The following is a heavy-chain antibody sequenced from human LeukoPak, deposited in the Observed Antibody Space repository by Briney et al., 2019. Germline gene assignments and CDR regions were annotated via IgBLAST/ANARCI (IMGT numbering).Heavy chain of an antibody. J-gene: IGHJ6*03. CDR1: GYTFTSHG. Sequence: ASVTVSCKASGYTFTSHGISWVRQAPGQGLEWMGWISTYNGNTNYAQKLQGRVSMTTDTSTSTAYMDLRSLRSDDTAVYYRARDLRYSSGRSASGMDVWGKGTTVTISS. V-gene: IGHV1-18*01. D-gene: IGHD6-19*01. CDR2: ISTYNGNT. CDR3: ARDLRYSSGRSASGMDV.